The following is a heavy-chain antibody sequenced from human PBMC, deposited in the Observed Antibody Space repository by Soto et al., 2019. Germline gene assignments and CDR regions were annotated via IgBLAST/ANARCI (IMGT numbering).Heavy chain of an antibody. D-gene: IGHD5-18*01. J-gene: IGHJ6*02. CDR1: GGSLSDYF. CDR3: AKVDTAMDDYYYGMDV. CDR2: INHLGSI. Sequence: PSETLSLTCVVSGGSLSDYFWSWIRQPPGTALEWIGEINHLGSINYNPSLKSRVTMSVDTSKNQFSLKLSSVTAADTAVYYCAKVDTAMDDYYYGMDVWGQGTTVTVSS. V-gene: IGHV4-34*01.